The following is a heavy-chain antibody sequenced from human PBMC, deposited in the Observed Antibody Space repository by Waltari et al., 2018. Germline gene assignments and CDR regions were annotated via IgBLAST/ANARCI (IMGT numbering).Heavy chain of an antibody. V-gene: IGHV4-4*02. CDR1: GGSLRSTNW. CDR2: IYHNGST. Sequence: QVQLQESGPGLVKPSGTLSLTCAVSGGSLRSTNWWSWVRQPPGRGLEWIGEIYHNGSTRYNPSLGRRVTVSVDKSKNQFSLKVTSVTAADTAVYYCARDAIRAALDHWGPGILVTVSS. J-gene: IGHJ4*02. CDR3: ARDAIRAALDH. D-gene: IGHD6-25*01.